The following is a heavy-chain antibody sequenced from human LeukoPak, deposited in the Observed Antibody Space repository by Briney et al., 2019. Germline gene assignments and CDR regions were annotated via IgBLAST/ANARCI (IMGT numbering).Heavy chain of an antibody. Sequence: APVKVSCKASGYTFTCYYMHWVRQAPGQGLEWMGRINPNSGGTNYAQKFQGRVTMTRDTSISTAYMELSRLRSDDTAVYYCARADCSSTSCLNAFDIWGQGTMVTVSS. J-gene: IGHJ3*02. D-gene: IGHD2-2*01. CDR1: GYTFTCYY. V-gene: IGHV1-2*06. CDR3: ARADCSSTSCLNAFDI. CDR2: INPNSGGT.